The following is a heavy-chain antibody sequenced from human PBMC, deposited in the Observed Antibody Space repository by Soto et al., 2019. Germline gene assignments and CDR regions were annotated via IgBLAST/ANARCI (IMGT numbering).Heavy chain of an antibody. V-gene: IGHV1-18*01. CDR1: GYTFTSYG. CDR3: ARSYYDFWSGYYIDY. Sequence: QVQLVQSGAEVKKPGVSVKVSCKASGYTFTSYGISWVRQAPGQGLEWMGWISAYNGNTNYAQKLQGRVTMTTDTSTSTAYMELRSLRSDDTAVYYCARSYYDFWSGYYIDYWGQGTLVTVSS. J-gene: IGHJ4*02. CDR2: ISAYNGNT. D-gene: IGHD3-3*01.